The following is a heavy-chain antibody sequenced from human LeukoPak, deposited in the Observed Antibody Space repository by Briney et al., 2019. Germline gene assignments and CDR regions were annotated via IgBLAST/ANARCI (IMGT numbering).Heavy chain of an antibody. D-gene: IGHD6-13*01. Sequence: PGGSLRLSCAASGFTFSSYYMHWVRQAPGKGLVWVSRINSDESSTSYADSVKGRFTISRDNAKNTLYLQMNSLRAEDTAVYYCARSYSSSWLFDYWGQGTLVTVSS. CDR1: GFTFSSYY. V-gene: IGHV3-74*01. CDR3: ARSYSSSWLFDY. CDR2: INSDESST. J-gene: IGHJ4*02.